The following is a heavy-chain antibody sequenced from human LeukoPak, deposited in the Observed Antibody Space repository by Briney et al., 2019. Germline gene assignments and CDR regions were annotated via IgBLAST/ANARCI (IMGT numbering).Heavy chain of an antibody. D-gene: IGHD2-2*01. J-gene: IGHJ6*02. CDR3: ARGPAAIGGYYYYYGMDV. Sequence: ASAKVSCKASGYTFTSYYMHWVRQAPGQGLEWMGIINPSGGSTSYAQKFQGRVTMTRDTSTSTVYMELSSLRSEDTAVYYCARGPAAIGGYYYYYGMDVWGQGTTVTVSS. CDR1: GYTFTSYY. CDR2: INPSGGST. V-gene: IGHV1-46*01.